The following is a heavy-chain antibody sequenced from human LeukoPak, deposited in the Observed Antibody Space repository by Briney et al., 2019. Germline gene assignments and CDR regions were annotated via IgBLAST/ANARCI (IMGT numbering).Heavy chain of an antibody. CDR3: ARGLRFLEWYIDY. CDR1: GYSISSGYY. CDR2: IYHSGST. V-gene: IGHV4-38-2*02. D-gene: IGHD3-3*01. Sequence: PSETLSLTCTVSGYSISSGYYWGWIRQPPGKGLEWIGSIYHSGSTYYNPSLKSRVTISIDTSKNQFSLKLRSVTAADTAVYYCARGLRFLEWYIDYWGQGTLVTVSS. J-gene: IGHJ4*02.